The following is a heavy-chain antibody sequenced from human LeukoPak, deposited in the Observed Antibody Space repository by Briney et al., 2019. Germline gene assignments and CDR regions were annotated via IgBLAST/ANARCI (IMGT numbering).Heavy chain of an antibody. Sequence: GGSLRLSCAASGFTFSSYSMNWVRQAPGKGLEWVSYISSSSSTIYYADSVKGRFTISRDNAKNSLYLQMNSLRAEDTAVYYCARDPTTYYYGPGNIRPHWGQGTLVTVSS. CDR3: ARDPTTYYYGPGNIRPH. D-gene: IGHD3-10*01. CDR1: GFTFSSYS. CDR2: ISSSSSTI. V-gene: IGHV3-48*01. J-gene: IGHJ4*02.